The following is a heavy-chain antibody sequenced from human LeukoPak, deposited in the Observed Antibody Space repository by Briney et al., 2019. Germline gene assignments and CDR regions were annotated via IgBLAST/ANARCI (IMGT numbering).Heavy chain of an antibody. V-gene: IGHV3-23*01. D-gene: IGHD6-19*01. J-gene: IGHJ4*02. CDR2: ISGSGGST. CDR1: GFTFSSYW. CDR3: AKDRYSSGWYDYFDY. Sequence: GGSLRLSCAASGFTFSSYWMSWVRQAPGKGLEWVSAISGSGGSTYYADSVKGRFTISRDNSKNTLYLQMNSLRAEDTAVYYCAKDRYSSGWYDYFDYWGQGTLVTVSS.